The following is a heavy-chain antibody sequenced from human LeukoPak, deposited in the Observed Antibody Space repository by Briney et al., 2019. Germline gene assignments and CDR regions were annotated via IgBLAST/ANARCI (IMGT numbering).Heavy chain of an antibody. V-gene: IGHV4-59*01. D-gene: IGHD4-23*01. CDR1: GGSISSYY. J-gene: IGHJ4*02. CDR2: IYYSGST. Sequence: SETLSLTCTVSGGSISSYYWSWIRQPPGKGLERIGYIYYSGSTNYNPSLKSRVTISVDTSKNQFSLKLSSVTAADTAVYYCAREYGGNSGIDYWGQGTLVTVSS. CDR3: AREYGGNSGIDY.